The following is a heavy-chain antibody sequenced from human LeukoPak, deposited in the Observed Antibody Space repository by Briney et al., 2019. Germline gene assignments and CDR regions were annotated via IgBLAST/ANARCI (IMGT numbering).Heavy chain of an antibody. V-gene: IGHV1-2*02. CDR2: INTNSGGT. D-gene: IGHD2-2*02. CDR3: ARAVPAAIHWFDP. Sequence: ASVKVSCKASGYTFTGYYMHWVRQAPGQGLEWMGWINTNSGGTNYAQKFQGRVTMTRDTSISTAYMELSRLRSDDTAVYYCARAVPAAIHWFDPWGQGTLVTVSS. CDR1: GYTFTGYY. J-gene: IGHJ5*02.